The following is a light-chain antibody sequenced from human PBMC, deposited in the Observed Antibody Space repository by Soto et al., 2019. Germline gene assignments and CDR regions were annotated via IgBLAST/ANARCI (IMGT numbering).Light chain of an antibody. V-gene: IGKV1-12*01. CDR1: QDISNW. Sequence: DIQMTQSPSSVSASVGDSVTITCRASQDISNWLAWYQQKPGKAPNLLIYAASSLKSGVPSRFRGSGSGTDFTLTINSLQPEDIATYDCQQTNSFPRTFGQGTKVEVK. CDR3: QQTNSFPRT. J-gene: IGKJ1*01. CDR2: AAS.